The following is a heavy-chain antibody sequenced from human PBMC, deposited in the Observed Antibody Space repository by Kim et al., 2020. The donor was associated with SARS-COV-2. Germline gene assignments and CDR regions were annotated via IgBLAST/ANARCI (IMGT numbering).Heavy chain of an antibody. CDR3: TRETYVSRSYYFDY. CDR1: GFTFSDYW. J-gene: IGHJ4*02. D-gene: IGHD3-10*01. CDR2: INRDGSSI. Sequence: GGSLRLSCAASGFTFSDYWMHWVRQSPEKGLVWVSRINRDGSSIKYADSVRGRFTVSRDNAKNTLYLQMNSLRAEDTAVYYCTRETYVSRSYYFDYWGQGTLVSFSS. V-gene: IGHV3-74*03.